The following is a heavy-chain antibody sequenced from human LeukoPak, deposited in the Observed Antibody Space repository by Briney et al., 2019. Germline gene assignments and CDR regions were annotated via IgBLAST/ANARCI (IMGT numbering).Heavy chain of an antibody. CDR1: GFTFGSYT. CDR2: ISYDGKES. Sequence: GGSLRLSCAASGFTFGSYTMHWVRQAPGTGLQWVAVISYDGKESFYADSVRGRFTISRDISKNTYLQMNSLRAEDTAMYYCARLGSGWSFDYWGQGTLVTVPS. V-gene: IGHV3-30*04. CDR3: ARLGSGWSFDY. D-gene: IGHD6-19*01. J-gene: IGHJ4*02.